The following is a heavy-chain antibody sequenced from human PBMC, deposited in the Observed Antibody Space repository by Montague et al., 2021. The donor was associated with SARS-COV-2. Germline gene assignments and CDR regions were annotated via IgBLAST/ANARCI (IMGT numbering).Heavy chain of an antibody. V-gene: IGHV4-39*01. CDR2: IYYSGST. CDR3: ARESGSGSYLVC. D-gene: IGHD3-10*01. Sequence: SETLSLTCTVSGGSISSSSYYWGWIRQPPEKGLEWIGSIYYSGSTYYNPSLKSRVTISVDTSKNQFSLKLSSVTAADTAVYHCARESGSGSYLVCWGQGTLVTVSS. J-gene: IGHJ4*02. CDR1: GGSISSSSYY.